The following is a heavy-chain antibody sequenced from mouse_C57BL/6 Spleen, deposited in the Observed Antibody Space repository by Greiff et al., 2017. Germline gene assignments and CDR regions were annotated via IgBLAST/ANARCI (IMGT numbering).Heavy chain of an antibody. CDR1: GYTFTSYG. V-gene: IGHV1-55*01. D-gene: IGHD2-1*01. CDR3: ARSGGKDY. Sequence: QVQLQQPGAELVKPGASVKMSCKASGYTFTSYGITGVKQRPGQGLEWIGDIYPGSGSTTYNETFKIKAKLTVDTSSSTAYMQRSSLTSEDAAVYYCARSGGKDYWGQGTTLTVSS. J-gene: IGHJ2*01. CDR2: IYPGSGST.